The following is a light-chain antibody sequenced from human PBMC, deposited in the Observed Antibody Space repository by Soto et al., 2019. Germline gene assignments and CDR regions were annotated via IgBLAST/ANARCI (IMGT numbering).Light chain of an antibody. V-gene: IGKV1-12*01. J-gene: IGKJ1*01. CDR3: QQTDSFPRT. CDR2: AAS. CDR1: QSISDS. Sequence: DIQMTQYPSTRSASVGDRVTITCRASQSISDSLAWYQQKPGKAPKLLIYAASSLQTGVPSRFSGSRSGTDFALTISSLQRDDFATYYCQQTDSFPRTFGQGTKVDIK.